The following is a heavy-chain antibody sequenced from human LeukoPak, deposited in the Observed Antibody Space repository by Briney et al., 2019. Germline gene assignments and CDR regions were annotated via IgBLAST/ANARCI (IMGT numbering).Heavy chain of an antibody. CDR1: GGSISSGGYS. V-gene: IGHV4-30-2*06. CDR3: ARDDYRYGMDV. CDR2: IYHSGST. J-gene: IGHJ6*02. Sequence: SQTLSLTCAVSGGSISSGGYSWSWIRQSPGKGLEWIGYIYHSGSTYYNPSLKSRVTISVDRSKNQFSLKLSSVTAADTAVYYCARDDYRYGMDVWGQGTTVTVSS. D-gene: IGHD4-11*01.